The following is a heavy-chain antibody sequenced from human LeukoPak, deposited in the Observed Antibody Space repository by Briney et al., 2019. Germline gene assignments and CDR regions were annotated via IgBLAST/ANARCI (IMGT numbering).Heavy chain of an antibody. CDR1: GGSISSGGYY. J-gene: IGHJ4*02. V-gene: IGHV4-31*03. CDR2: IYYSGST. D-gene: IGHD3-10*01. Sequence: PSKTLSLTCTVSGGSISSGGYYWSWIRQHPGKGLEWIGYIYYSGSTYYNPSLKSRVTISVDTSKNQFSLKLSSVTAADTAVYYCARSNAGDFDYWGQGTLVTVSS. CDR3: ARSNAGDFDY.